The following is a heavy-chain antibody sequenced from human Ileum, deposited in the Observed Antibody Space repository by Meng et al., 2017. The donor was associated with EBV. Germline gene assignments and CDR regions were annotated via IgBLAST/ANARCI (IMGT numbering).Heavy chain of an antibody. Sequence: QLQMQWSRPVCVKPTETPSLTFSVPGDSISKSYHYWYWIRRSPGKGLECIASICRSGSSYFDPSLKSRVSLSLDTSKNQFSLKLSSVTAADTALYYCARDPAYPRGLFDSWGQGILVTVSS. D-gene: IGHD3-10*01. CDR2: ICRSGSS. J-gene: IGHJ4*02. V-gene: IGHV4-39*07. CDR3: ARDPAYPRGLFDS. CDR1: GDSISKSYHY.